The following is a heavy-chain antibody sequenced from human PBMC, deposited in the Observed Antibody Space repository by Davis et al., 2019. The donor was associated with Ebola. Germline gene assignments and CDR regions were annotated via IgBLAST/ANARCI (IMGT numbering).Heavy chain of an antibody. J-gene: IGHJ4*02. CDR1: GGSIISSSSY. Sequence: SETLSLTCTVSGGSIISSSSYWGWIRQPPRKGLEWIGSIYYSGITYYNPSLKSRVIISVDTSKNQFSLQLSSVTAADTAVYYCARHVFYSDSSGYYFYFDYWGQGTLVTVSS. CDR2: IYYSGIT. D-gene: IGHD3-22*01. V-gene: IGHV4-39*01. CDR3: ARHVFYSDSSGYYFYFDY.